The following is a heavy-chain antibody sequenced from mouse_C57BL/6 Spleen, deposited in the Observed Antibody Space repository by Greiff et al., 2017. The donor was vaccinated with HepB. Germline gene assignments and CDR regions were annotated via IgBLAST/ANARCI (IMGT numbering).Heavy chain of an antibody. Sequence: EVQLQQSGPELVKPGASVKIPCKASGYTFTDYNMDWVKQSHGKSLEWIGDINPNNGGTIYNQKFKGKATLTVDKSSSTAYMELRSLSSEDTAVYYCARNYSGSSWFDYWGQGTTLTVSS. CDR1: GYTFTDYN. V-gene: IGHV1-18*01. CDR2: INPNNGGT. J-gene: IGHJ2*01. CDR3: ARNYSGSSWFDY. D-gene: IGHD1-1*01.